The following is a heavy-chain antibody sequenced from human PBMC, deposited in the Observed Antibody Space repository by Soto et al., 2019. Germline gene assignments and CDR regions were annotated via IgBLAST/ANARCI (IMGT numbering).Heavy chain of an antibody. CDR1: GGSISSYY. D-gene: IGHD3-3*01. J-gene: IGHJ6*02. CDR3: ARGAGFWSGYRPPYYYYGMDV. V-gene: IGHV4-59*01. Sequence: PSETLSLTCTVSGGSISSYYWSWIRQPPGKGLEWIGYIYYSGSTNYNPSLKSRVTISVDTSKNQFSLKLSSGTAADTAVYYCARGAGFWSGYRPPYYYYGMDVWGQGTTVTVS. CDR2: IYYSGST.